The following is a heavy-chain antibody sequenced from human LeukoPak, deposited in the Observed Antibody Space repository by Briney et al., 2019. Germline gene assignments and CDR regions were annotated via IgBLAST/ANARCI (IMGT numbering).Heavy chain of an antibody. CDR3: ARTLPYSSGSEIDY. Sequence: GGSLRLSCAASGFTFSSYAMSWVRQAPGKGLEWVSAISGSGGSTYYADSVKGRFTISRDNAKNSLYLQMNSLRAEDTAVYYCARTLPYSSGSEIDYWGQGTLVTVSS. CDR2: ISGSGGST. J-gene: IGHJ4*02. D-gene: IGHD6-19*01. V-gene: IGHV3-23*01. CDR1: GFTFSSYA.